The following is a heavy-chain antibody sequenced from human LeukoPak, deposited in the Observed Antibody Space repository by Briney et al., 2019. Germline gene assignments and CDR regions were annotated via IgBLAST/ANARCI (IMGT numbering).Heavy chain of an antibody. CDR2: VFRSGSS. D-gene: IGHD2-15*01. CDR1: GYSISSGYY. Sequence: SETLSLTCVVSGYSISSGYYWGWIRQPPGKGLEWIGSVFRSGSSYNNPSLKSRITISVDTSKNQFSLKLRSVTAADTAVYYCARDCSGGNCYTFDIWGQGTMVTVSS. J-gene: IGHJ3*02. CDR3: ARDCSGGNCYTFDI. V-gene: IGHV4-38-2*02.